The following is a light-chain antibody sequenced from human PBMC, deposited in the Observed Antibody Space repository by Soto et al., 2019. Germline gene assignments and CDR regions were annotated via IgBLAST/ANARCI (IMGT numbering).Light chain of an antibody. CDR2: GDN. J-gene: IGLJ1*01. V-gene: IGLV1-40*01. CDR1: SSNIGAEYD. Sequence: QSVLTQPPSVSGAPGQRVAISCTGSSSNIGAEYDVHWYQQLPGTAPKRLIYGDNNRPSGVPDRFSGSKSGTSASLAITGLQAEDEAEYYCSSYTNLNTRACVFGTGTKVTVL. CDR3: SSYTNLNTRACV.